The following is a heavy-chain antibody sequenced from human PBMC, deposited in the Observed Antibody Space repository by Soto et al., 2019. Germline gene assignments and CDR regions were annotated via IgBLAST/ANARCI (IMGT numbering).Heavy chain of an antibody. J-gene: IGHJ4*02. CDR2: ISASGRST. D-gene: IGHD6-19*01. CDR3: AKAGQWLDVYLES. Sequence: GGSLRLSCTASGFTFSNSAMTWVRQAPGKGLEWVSIISASGRSTYHAASVKGRFTISRDNSKDTLYLQMTRLRAEDTATYYWAKAGQWLDVYLESWGQGTQVTVSS. CDR1: GFTFSNSA. V-gene: IGHV3-23*01.